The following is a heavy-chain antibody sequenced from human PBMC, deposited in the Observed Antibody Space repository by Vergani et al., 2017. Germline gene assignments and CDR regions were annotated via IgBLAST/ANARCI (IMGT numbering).Heavy chain of an antibody. J-gene: IGHJ4*02. CDR1: GFTFSSYA. CDR2: ISYDGSNK. Sequence: QVQLVESGGGVVQPGRSLRLSCAASGFTFSSYAMHWVRQAPGKGLEWVAVISYDGSNKYYADSVKGRFTISRDNSKNTLYLQMNSLRAEDTAVYYCARDHRTSPDYWGQGTLVTVSS. CDR3: ARDHRTSPDY. V-gene: IGHV3-30-3*01.